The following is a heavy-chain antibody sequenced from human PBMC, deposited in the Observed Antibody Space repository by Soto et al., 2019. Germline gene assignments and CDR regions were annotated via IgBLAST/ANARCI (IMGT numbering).Heavy chain of an antibody. V-gene: IGHV3-7*04. Sequence: GGSLRLSCAASGFTFRSYWMSWVRQAPGKGLEWVANIQKDGSEKYYVDSVKGRFTISRDNAKNSLYLQMNSLRAEDTAVYYCARALGGGDCSWGQGTLVTVSS. CDR3: ARALGGGDCS. D-gene: IGHD2-21*02. J-gene: IGHJ4*02. CDR2: IQKDGSEK. CDR1: GFTFRSYW.